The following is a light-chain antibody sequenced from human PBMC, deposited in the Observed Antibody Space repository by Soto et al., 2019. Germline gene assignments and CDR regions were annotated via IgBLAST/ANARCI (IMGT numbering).Light chain of an antibody. Sequence: DIQMTLSPSSLSASVGDRVTITCRASQTITNYLNWYQQKPGKAPKLLIYAASTLLSGVPARFSGGGSGTDFTLIIDSLQPEDFATYYCQQSYSSPWTFGQGTKVEIK. V-gene: IGKV1-39*01. J-gene: IGKJ1*01. CDR2: AAS. CDR3: QQSYSSPWT. CDR1: QTITNY.